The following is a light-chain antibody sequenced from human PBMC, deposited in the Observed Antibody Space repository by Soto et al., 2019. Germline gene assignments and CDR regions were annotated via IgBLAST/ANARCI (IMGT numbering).Light chain of an antibody. CDR3: QQYDSYSWT. CDR2: DVS. J-gene: IGKJ1*01. CDR1: QSVSTL. V-gene: IGKV1-5*01. Sequence: QMTPPPSPLSASVGERVTITCRASQSVSTLLAWYQQKPGKAPKVLIYDVSSLERGVPSRFSGSGSGTELILTISSLQPDDFATYYCQQYDSYSWTFGQGTKVDIK.